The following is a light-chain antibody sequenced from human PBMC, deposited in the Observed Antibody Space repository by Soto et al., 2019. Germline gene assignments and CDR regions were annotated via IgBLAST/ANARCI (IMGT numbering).Light chain of an antibody. J-gene: IGKJ1*01. CDR2: WAS. CDR3: QQYYAIPRT. CDR1: QSVLDRSNNKNY. Sequence: DIVMTQSPDSLAVSLGERAIINCKSSQSVLDRSNNKNYLTWYQQKPGQPPKPLIYWASTRVFGVPDRFSGSGSGTDFTLTISSLQAEDVALYYCQQYYAIPRTFGQGTKVEIK. V-gene: IGKV4-1*01.